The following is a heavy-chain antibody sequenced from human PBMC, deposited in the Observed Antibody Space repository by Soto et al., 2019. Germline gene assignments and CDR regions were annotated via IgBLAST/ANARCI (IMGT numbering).Heavy chain of an antibody. Sequence: EVQLLESGGGLVQPGGSLRLSCAASGFTFSSYAMSWVRQAPGKGLEWVSGISGSGGSTYYADSVKGRFTISRDNSKNPLYLQMNSLRAEDTAVYYCAKAPHRIQLWFWSAYWGQGTLVTVSS. CDR2: ISGSGGST. J-gene: IGHJ4*02. D-gene: IGHD5-18*01. CDR3: AKAPHRIQLWFWSAY. V-gene: IGHV3-23*01. CDR1: GFTFSSYA.